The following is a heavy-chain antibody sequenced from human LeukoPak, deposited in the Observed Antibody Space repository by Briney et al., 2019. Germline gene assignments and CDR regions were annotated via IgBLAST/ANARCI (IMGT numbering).Heavy chain of an antibody. Sequence: PGVSLRLSCAASGFTFSSYEMNWVRQAPGKGLEWVAFIRYDGSDKSYADSVKGRFTISRDNAKNSLYLQMNSLRAEDTAVYYCARYTGSGSNPFDYWGQGTLVTVSS. CDR1: GFTFSSYE. CDR2: IRYDGSDK. D-gene: IGHD3-10*01. CDR3: ARYTGSGSNPFDY. J-gene: IGHJ4*02. V-gene: IGHV3-30*02.